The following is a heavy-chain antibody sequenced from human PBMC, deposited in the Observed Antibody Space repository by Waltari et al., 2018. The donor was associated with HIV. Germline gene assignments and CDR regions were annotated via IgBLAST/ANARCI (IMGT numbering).Heavy chain of an antibody. CDR2: TSATGGKA. D-gene: IGHD6-19*01. V-gene: IGHV3-23*01. CDR3: AKVSVGIAVAGTKVH. CDR1: GSTSSPYA. J-gene: IGHJ4*02. Sequence: EVQPLESGGGLVQPGGSLRLSCVAPGSTSSPYAMIWFRQAPGKGLVWVSGTSATGGKANYADSVKGRFTITRDNSKSALYLQMASLRVGDTAIYCCAKVSVGIAVAGTKVHWGQGTLVTVSS.